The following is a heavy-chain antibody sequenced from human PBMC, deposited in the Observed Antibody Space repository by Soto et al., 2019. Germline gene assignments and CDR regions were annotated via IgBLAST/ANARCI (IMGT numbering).Heavy chain of an antibody. V-gene: IGHV3-9*01. CDR3: AKALYGSSSSPIDF. CDR2: ITWNSGYI. D-gene: IGHD6-6*01. Sequence: PGGSLRLSCAASGFTFDDYAMHWVRQAPGKGLEGVSYITWNSGYIGYADSVKGRFTISRDNANNSLYLQMNRLKTEDTAFYYCAKALYGSSSSPIDFWGQGTLVTVSS. CDR1: GFTFDDYA. J-gene: IGHJ1*01.